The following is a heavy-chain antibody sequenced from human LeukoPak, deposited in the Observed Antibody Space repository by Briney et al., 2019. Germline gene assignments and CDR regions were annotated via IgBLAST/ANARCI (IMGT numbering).Heavy chain of an antibody. Sequence: PGGSLRLSCAASGFTFDDYAMHWVRQAPGKGLEWVSGISWNSGSIGYADSVKGRFTISRDNAKNSLYLQTNSLRAEDTALYYCAKDRGGGSSSWYGGDYYYGMDVWGQGTTVTVSS. J-gene: IGHJ6*02. CDR3: AKDRGGGSSSWYGGDYYYGMDV. V-gene: IGHV3-9*01. D-gene: IGHD6-13*01. CDR2: ISWNSGSI. CDR1: GFTFDDYA.